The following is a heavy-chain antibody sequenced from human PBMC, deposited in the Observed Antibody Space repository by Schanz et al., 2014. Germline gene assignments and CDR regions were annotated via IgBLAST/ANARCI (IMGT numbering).Heavy chain of an antibody. CDR3: AKGGSSLDD. Sequence: QVQLVQSGAEVKKPGASVKVSCKASGYTFTSYGITWVRQAPGQGLEWIGWISTSIGNTNYAQKFQGRVTMTTGTSTSTAYMELRSLRFDDTAVYYCAKGGSSLDDWGQGTLVTVSS. J-gene: IGHJ4*02. CDR1: GYTFTSYG. D-gene: IGHD3-16*01. CDR2: ISTSIGNT. V-gene: IGHV1-18*01.